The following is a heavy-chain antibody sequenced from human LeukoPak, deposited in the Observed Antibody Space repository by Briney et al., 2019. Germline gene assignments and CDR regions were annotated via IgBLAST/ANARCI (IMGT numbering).Heavy chain of an antibody. V-gene: IGHV3-7*01. J-gene: IGHJ4*02. CDR1: GLTFSSHW. D-gene: IGHD2-15*01. CDR3: ASKFPYCSGGSCAL. Sequence: GGSLRLSCAASGLTFSSHWMSWVRQAPGQGLEWVANISPDGDRENYVDSVKGRFSISRDNAKNSLFLQMHSLRAEDTAVYYCASKFPYCSGGSCALGDPGTLVTVSS. CDR2: ISPDGDRE.